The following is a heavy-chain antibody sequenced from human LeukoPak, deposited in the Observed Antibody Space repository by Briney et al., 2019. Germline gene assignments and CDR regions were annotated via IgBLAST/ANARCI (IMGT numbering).Heavy chain of an antibody. Sequence: ASVKVSCKASGYTFTIYGISLVRQAPGQGLEWMGWISAYNGNTNYAQKLQGRVTMTTDTSTSTTYMELRSLRSDDTAVYYCARDIPLLFRYYYESSGYKPFDYWGQGTLVTVSS. CDR1: GYTFTIYG. CDR3: ARDIPLLFRYYYESSGYKPFDY. J-gene: IGHJ4*01. D-gene: IGHD3-22*01. CDR2: ISAYNGNT. V-gene: IGHV1-18*01.